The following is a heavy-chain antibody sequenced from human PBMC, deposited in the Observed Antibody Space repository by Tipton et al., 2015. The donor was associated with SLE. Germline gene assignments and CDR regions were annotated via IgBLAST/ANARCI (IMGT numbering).Heavy chain of an antibody. V-gene: IGHV4-59*11. J-gene: IGHJ4*02. CDR2: IYYSGST. D-gene: IGHD6-13*01. CDR3: ATRGSSSWYFFDY. Sequence: TLFLTCTVSGGSISSHYWSWIRQPPGKGLEWIGYIYYSGSTNYNPSLKSRVTISVDTSKNQFSLKLSSVTAADTAVYYCATRGSSSWYFFDYWGQGTLVTVSS. CDR1: GGSISSHY.